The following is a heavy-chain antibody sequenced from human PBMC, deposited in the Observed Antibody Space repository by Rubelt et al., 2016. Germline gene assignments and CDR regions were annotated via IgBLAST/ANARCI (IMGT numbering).Heavy chain of an antibody. CDR3: ARDRSGRFDY. Sequence: NYGISWVRQAPGQGLEWMGWINAGNGNTKYSQKFQGRVTITRDTSASTAYMELSSLRSEDTAVYYCARDRSGRFDYWGQGTLVTVSS. CDR2: INAGNGNT. CDR1: NYG. D-gene: IGHD6-25*01. J-gene: IGHJ4*02. V-gene: IGHV1-3*01.